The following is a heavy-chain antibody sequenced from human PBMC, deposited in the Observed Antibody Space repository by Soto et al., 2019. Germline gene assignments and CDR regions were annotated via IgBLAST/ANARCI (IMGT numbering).Heavy chain of an antibody. V-gene: IGHV3-23*01. J-gene: IGHJ4*02. CDR3: VKWSGFGDS. D-gene: IGHD6-25*01. CDR2: FRGGRGGT. Sequence: ESVGGSVQPGGSLKLSCAVSGFSISEYGVTWVRQPPGKGLEWVSGFRGGRGGTFYADSVRGRFTISRDNCMNMVYLQMDSLGVEDTAGYYCVKWSGFGDSWGQGTLVTVSS. CDR1: GFSISEYG.